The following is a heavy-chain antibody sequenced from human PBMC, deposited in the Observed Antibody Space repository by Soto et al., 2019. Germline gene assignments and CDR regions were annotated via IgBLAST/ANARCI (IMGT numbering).Heavy chain of an antibody. V-gene: IGHV4-59*01. J-gene: IGHJ5*02. CDR2: IYYSGST. CDR3: ARYGDSNSLDP. CDR1: GDSMSGYY. D-gene: IGHD7-27*01. Sequence: SETLSLTCTVSGDSMSGYYWSWIRQPPGKGLGWIGYIYYSGSTNYNPSLKSRVTISVDTSKRQLSLKLSAVTAADTAVYFCARYGDSNSLDPWGQGTLVTVSS.